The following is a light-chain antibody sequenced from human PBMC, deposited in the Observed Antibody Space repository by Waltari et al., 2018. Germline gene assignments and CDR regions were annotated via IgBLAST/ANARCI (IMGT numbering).Light chain of an antibody. CDR1: QSLLHSNGNTY. CDR2: KVS. Sequence: DVVMTQSPLSLPITPGQPASMTCRSSQSLLHSNGNTYLSWYLQKPGQPPRRLIYKVSNRDSGVPGRFSGSGAGTDVTLKISRVEAENVGVYYCMQGAHFPLTFGGGTKVEIK. V-gene: IGKV2-30*02. CDR3: MQGAHFPLT. J-gene: IGKJ4*01.